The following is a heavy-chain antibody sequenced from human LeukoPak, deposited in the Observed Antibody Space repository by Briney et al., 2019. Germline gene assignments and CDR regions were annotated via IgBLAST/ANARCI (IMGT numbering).Heavy chain of an antibody. CDR3: VRFYCSSTTCSPFDY. CDR2: IYYSGST. CDR1: GGSISSGGYY. V-gene: IGHV4-31*03. J-gene: IGHJ4*02. D-gene: IGHD2-2*01. Sequence: SETLSLTCTVSGGSISSGGYYWSWIRQHPGKGLEWIGYIYYSGSTYYNASLKSRVTISVDTSKNQFSLKLSSVTAADTAVYYCVRFYCSSTTCSPFDYWGQGTLVTVSS.